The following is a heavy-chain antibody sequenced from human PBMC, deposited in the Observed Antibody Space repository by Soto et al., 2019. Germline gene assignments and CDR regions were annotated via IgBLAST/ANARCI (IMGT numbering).Heavy chain of an antibody. V-gene: IGHV1-69*13. CDR1: GGTFSSYA. CDR2: IIPIFGTA. Sequence: SVKVSCKASGGTFSSYAISWVRQAPGQGLEWMGGIIPIFGTANYAQKFQGRVTITADESTSTAYMELSSLRSEDTAVYYCARDGSGYYGSGRHDNWFDPWGQGTLVTVSS. CDR3: ARDGSGYYGSGRHDNWFDP. J-gene: IGHJ5*02. D-gene: IGHD3-10*01.